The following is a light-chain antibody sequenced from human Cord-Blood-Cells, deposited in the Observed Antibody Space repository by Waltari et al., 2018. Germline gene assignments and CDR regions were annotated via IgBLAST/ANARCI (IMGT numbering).Light chain of an antibody. Sequence: ILMTQSHDPLPDSLGEWATINCKSSQSVLYSSNNKNYLAWYQQKPGQPPKLLIYWASTRESGVPDRFSGSGSGTDFTLTISSLQAEDVAVYYCQQYYSTPFTFGPGTKVDIK. CDR3: QQYYSTPFT. CDR2: WAS. J-gene: IGKJ3*01. CDR1: QSVLYSSNNKNY. V-gene: IGKV4-1*01.